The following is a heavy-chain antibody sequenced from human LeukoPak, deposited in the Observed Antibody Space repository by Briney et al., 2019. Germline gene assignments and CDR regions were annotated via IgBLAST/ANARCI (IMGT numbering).Heavy chain of an antibody. CDR1: GFTFSSYG. D-gene: IGHD5-18*01. V-gene: IGHV3-30*02. Sequence: GGSLRLSCAASGFTFSSYGMHWVRQAPGKGQEWVAFIRYDGSNKYYADSVKGRFTISRDNSKNTLYLQMNSLRAEDTAVYYCAKERDTAMVTIDYWGQGTLVSVSS. CDR3: AKERDTAMVTIDY. CDR2: IRYDGSNK. J-gene: IGHJ4*02.